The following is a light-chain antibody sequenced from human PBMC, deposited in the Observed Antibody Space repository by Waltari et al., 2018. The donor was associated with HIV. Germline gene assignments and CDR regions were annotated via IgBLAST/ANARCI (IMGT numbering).Light chain of an antibody. J-gene: IGLJ3*02. CDR1: YGSVSASNH. CDR2: TTN. Sequence: QTVVTQEPSFSVSPGGTVTLTCGLSYGSVSASNHPSWYQQTPGQAPRTIIYTTNTRSSGVPDRFSGSILGNKAALTITGAQADDESDYYCVLYMGSGGWVFGGGTRLTVL. CDR3: VLYMGSGGWV. V-gene: IGLV8-61*01.